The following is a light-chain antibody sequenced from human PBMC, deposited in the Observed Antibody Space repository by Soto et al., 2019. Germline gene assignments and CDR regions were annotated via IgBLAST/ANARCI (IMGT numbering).Light chain of an antibody. Sequence: EIVMTQSPATLSVSPGERATLSCRASQSVSSNLAWYQQKPGQAPRLLIYGASTRATGIPARFSGSGSGTEFTLTISSLQSEDVAVYYCQHRETFGQGTKVDIK. J-gene: IGKJ1*01. CDR1: QSVSSN. CDR2: GAS. V-gene: IGKV3-15*01. CDR3: QHRET.